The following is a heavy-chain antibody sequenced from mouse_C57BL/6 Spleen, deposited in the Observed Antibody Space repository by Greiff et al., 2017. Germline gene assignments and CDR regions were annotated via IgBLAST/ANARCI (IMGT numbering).Heavy chain of an antibody. J-gene: IGHJ4*01. D-gene: IGHD3-2*02. V-gene: IGHV5-9*01. CDR2: ISGGGGNT. CDR3: ARQDSSGPPYYYAMDY. Sequence: EVMLVESGGGLVKPGGSLKLSCAASGFTFSSYTMSWVRQTPEKRLEWVATISGGGGNTYYPDSVKGRFTISRDNAKNTLYLQMSSLRSEDTALYYCARQDSSGPPYYYAMDYWGQGTSVTVSS. CDR1: GFTFSSYT.